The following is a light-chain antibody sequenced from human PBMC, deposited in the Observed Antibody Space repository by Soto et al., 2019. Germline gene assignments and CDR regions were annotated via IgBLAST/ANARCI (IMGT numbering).Light chain of an antibody. V-gene: IGLV2-23*01. CDR3: CLYTSTFSV. CDR2: EGT. CDR1: ISYFGTKRF. Sequence: QSVLTQPASMSGSPGQSITISCIETISYFGTKRFFSWYQQHPGKAPKLIIYEGTKRPSGVSDRFSGSKSVNTASLTLSGLQAEGEADYFCCLYTSTFSVFGGGTKVTVL. J-gene: IGLJ3*02.